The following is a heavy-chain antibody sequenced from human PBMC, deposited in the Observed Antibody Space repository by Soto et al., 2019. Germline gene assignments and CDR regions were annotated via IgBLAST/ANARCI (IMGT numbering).Heavy chain of an antibody. D-gene: IGHD3-10*01. V-gene: IGHV1-18*04. CDR3: ARDLKMARGVIITGYYGMDV. CDR1: GYTFTSYG. J-gene: IGHJ6*02. Sequence: WASVKVSCKASGYTFTSYGISWVRQAPGQGLEWMGWISAYNGNTNYAQKLQGRVTVTTDTSTSTAYMELRSLRSDDTAVYYCARDLKMARGVIITGYYGMDVWGQGTTVTVSS. CDR2: ISAYNGNT.